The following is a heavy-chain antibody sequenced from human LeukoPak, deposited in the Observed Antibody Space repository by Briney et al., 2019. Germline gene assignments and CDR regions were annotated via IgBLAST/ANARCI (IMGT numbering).Heavy chain of an antibody. J-gene: IGHJ4*02. CDR3: ARDQGLYSSSSVDYFDY. CDR1: GGTFSSYA. D-gene: IGHD6-13*01. Sequence: SVKVSCKASGGTFSSYAISWVRQAPGQGLEWMGGIIPIFGTANYAQKFQGRVTITADESTSTAYMELSSLRSEDTAVYYCARDQGLYSSSSVDYFDYWGQGTLVTVSS. CDR2: IIPIFGTA. V-gene: IGHV1-69*01.